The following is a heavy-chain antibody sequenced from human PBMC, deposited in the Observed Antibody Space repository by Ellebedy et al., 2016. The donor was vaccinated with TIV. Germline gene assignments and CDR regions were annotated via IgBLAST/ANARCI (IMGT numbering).Heavy chain of an antibody. J-gene: IGHJ6*02. D-gene: IGHD3-10*01. CDR2: INPNSGGT. CDR3: AREAITMVRGVIGMDV. V-gene: IGHV1-2*04. CDR1: GYTFTGYY. Sequence: ASVKVSCXASGYTFTGYYMHWVRQAPGQGLEWMGWINPNSGGTNYAQKFQGWVTMTRDTSISTAYMELSRLRSDDTAVYYCAREAITMVRGVIGMDVWGQGTTVTVSS.